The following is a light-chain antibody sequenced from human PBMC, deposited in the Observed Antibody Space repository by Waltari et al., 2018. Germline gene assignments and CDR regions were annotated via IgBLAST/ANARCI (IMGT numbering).Light chain of an antibody. CDR1: QSILYRSINKNY. Sequence: DIVMTQSPDSLAVSLGERATVNCKSSQSILYRSINKNYLAWYQQKVGQPPKLLIYWASTRQFGVPDRFSGSGSGTNFTLTISSLQPEDVAVYFCQQYYTTWTFGQGPGWIS. V-gene: IGKV4-1*01. CDR2: WAS. CDR3: QQYYTTWT. J-gene: IGKJ1*01.